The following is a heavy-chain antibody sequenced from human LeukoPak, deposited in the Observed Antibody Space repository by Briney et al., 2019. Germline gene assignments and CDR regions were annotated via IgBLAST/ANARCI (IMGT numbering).Heavy chain of an antibody. Sequence: GGSLRPSCAASGFALRSYTVTWVRQAPGKGLEWVSSISSTSAYIYYAESVKGRFSISRDNVDNVVHLQMSSLRNEDTAFYCARVAVAGPTGWFDSWGQGTLVTVSS. CDR2: ISSTSAYI. D-gene: IGHD6-19*01. J-gene: IGHJ5*01. CDR3: ARVAVAGPTGWFDS. V-gene: IGHV3-21*01. CDR1: GFALRSYT.